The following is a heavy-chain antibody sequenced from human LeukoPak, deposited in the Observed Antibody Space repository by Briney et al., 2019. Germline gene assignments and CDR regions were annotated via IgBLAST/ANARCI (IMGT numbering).Heavy chain of an antibody. D-gene: IGHD3-9*01. CDR1: GFTFSSYG. CDR2: ISYDGSNK. J-gene: IGHJ1*01. CDR3: AKDPPLYFDWPEGYFQH. Sequence: GGFLRLSCAASGFTFSSYGMHWVRQAPGKGLESLAAISYDGSNKFYADSVKGRFTISRDNSTNTLYLQMNSLRAEDTAVYYCAKDPPLYFDWPEGYFQHWGQGTLVTVSS. V-gene: IGHV3-30*18.